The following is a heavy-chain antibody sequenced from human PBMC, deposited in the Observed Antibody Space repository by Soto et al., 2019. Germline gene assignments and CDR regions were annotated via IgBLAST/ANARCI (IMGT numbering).Heavy chain of an antibody. V-gene: IGHV4-30-2*01. D-gene: IGHD6-19*01. CDR3: TTEYGYSSGQNDN. J-gene: IGHJ4*02. CDR1: GGSISSGGYS. Sequence: PSETLSLTCAVSGGSISSGGYSWSWIRQPPGKGLEWIGYIYHSGSTYYNPSLKSRVTISVDRSKNQFSLKLSSVTAADTAVYYCTTEYGYSSGQNDNWGQGTLVTVSS. CDR2: IYHSGST.